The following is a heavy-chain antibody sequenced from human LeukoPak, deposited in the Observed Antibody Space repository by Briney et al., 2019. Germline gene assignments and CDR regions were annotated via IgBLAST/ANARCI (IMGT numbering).Heavy chain of an antibody. D-gene: IGHD6-19*01. J-gene: IGHJ4*02. Sequence: PGGSLRLSCAASGFTFSSYSMNWVRQAPGKGLEWVGFIRSKAYGGTTEYAASVKGRFTISRDDSKSIACLQMNSLKSEDTAVYYCTRDSGSGWYGDYWGQGTLVTVSS. CDR3: TRDSGSGWYGDY. CDR1: GFTFSSYS. CDR2: IRSKAYGGTT. V-gene: IGHV3-49*04.